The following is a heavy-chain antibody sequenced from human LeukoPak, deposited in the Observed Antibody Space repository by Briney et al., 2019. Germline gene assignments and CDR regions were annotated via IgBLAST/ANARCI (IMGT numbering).Heavy chain of an antibody. J-gene: IGHJ4*02. V-gene: IGHV4-34*01. CDR2: INHSGST. CDR1: GGSLIGYY. CDR3: ARDRSGSWWD. D-gene: IGHD1-26*01. Sequence: NPSETLSLTCAVYGGSLIGYYWSWIRQPPGKGLEWIGEINHSGSTNYNPSLKSRVTISVDTSKNQFSLKLSSVTAADTAVYYCARDRSGSWWDWGQGTLVTVSS.